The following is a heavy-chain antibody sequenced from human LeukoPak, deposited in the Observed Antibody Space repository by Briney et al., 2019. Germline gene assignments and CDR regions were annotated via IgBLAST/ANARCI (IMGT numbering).Heavy chain of an antibody. Sequence: GGSLRLSCAASGFTFSGYWMHWVRQAPGKGLEWVGFIRSKAYGGTTEYAASVKGRFTISRDDSKSIAYLQMNSLKTEDTAVYYCTREEDDVFDLISGNYWGQGTLVTVSS. V-gene: IGHV3-49*04. CDR3: TREEDDVFDLISGNY. CDR2: IRSKAYGGTT. J-gene: IGHJ4*02. D-gene: IGHD3/OR15-3a*01. CDR1: GFTFSGYW.